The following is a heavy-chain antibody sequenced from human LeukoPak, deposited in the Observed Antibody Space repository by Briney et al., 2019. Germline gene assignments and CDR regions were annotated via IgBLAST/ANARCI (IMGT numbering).Heavy chain of an antibody. CDR2: INPSGGST. J-gene: IGHJ4*02. CDR3: ARVAGQYDSSGYYYFDY. V-gene: IGHV1-46*01. D-gene: IGHD3-22*01. CDR1: GYTFTSYY. Sequence: ASVKVSCKASGYTFTSYYMHWVRQAPGQGLEWMGIINPSGGSTSYAQKFQGRVTMTRDTSTSTVYMELSSLRSEDTAVYYCARVAGQYDSSGYYYFDYWGQGTLVTVSS.